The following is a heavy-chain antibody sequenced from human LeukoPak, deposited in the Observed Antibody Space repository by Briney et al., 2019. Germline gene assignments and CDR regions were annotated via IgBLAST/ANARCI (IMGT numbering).Heavy chain of an antibody. CDR2: INPNSGGT. CDR3: ARGPRIAAVRGAEYFQH. D-gene: IGHD6-13*01. J-gene: IGHJ1*01. V-gene: IGHV1-2*02. CDR1: GYTFTGYY. Sequence: PWASVKVSCKASGYTFTGYYMHWVRQAPGQGLEWMGWINPNSGGTNYAQKFQGRVTMTRDTSISTAYMELSRLRSDDTAVYYCARGPRIAAVRGAEYFQHWGQGTLVTVSS.